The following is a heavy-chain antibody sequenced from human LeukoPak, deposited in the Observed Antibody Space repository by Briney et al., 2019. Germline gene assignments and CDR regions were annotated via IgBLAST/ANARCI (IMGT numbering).Heavy chain of an antibody. CDR1: GGSISSSSYY. V-gene: IGHV4-39*01. J-gene: IGHJ5*02. CDR3: ARRPDCSSTSCYPNWFDL. CDR2: IYYSGST. D-gene: IGHD2-2*01. Sequence: SETLPLTCTVSGGSISSSSYYWGWIRQPPGKGLEWIGSIYYSGSTYYNLSLKSRVTISVDTSKNQFSLKVSSVTAADTAVYYCARRPDCSSTSCYPNWFDLWGQGTLVTVSS.